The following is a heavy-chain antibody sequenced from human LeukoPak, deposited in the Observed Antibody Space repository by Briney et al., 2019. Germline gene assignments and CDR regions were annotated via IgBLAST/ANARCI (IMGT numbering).Heavy chain of an antibody. D-gene: IGHD4-17*01. V-gene: IGHV4-39*01. CDR2: IYYSGST. CDR3: ARHPFYGAYYFDY. Sequence: SETLSLTCTVSGGSISSSSYYWGWIRQPPGKGLEWIGSIYYSGSTYYNPSLKSRVTISVDTSKNQFSLRLSSVTAADTAVYYCARHPFYGAYYFDYWGQGTLVTVSS. CDR1: GGSISSSSYY. J-gene: IGHJ4*02.